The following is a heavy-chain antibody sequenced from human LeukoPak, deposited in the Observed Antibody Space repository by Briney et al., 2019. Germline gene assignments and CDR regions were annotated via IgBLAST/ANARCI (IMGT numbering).Heavy chain of an antibody. V-gene: IGHV3-43D*03. J-gene: IGHJ6*03. Sequence: PGGSLRLSCAASGFTFDDYAMHWVRQAPGKGLEWVSLISWDGGSTYYADSVKGRFTISRDNSKNSLYLQMNSLRAEDTALYYCAKGQTNSRRGYYYYMDVWGKETTVTVSS. CDR3: AKGQTNSRRGYYYYMDV. CDR2: ISWDGGST. D-gene: IGHD1/OR15-1a*01. CDR1: GFTFDDYA.